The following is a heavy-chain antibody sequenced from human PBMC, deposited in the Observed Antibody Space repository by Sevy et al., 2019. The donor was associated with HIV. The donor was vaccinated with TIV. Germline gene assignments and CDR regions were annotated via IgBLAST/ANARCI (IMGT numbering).Heavy chain of an antibody. V-gene: IGHV3-30-3*01. Sequence: GESLKSSCAASGFTFSAYAVHWVRRAPGKGLEWVTVISHDGNKEDYAQSVRGRFTLSRDNTKKTLFLQRNGLRTDDTGLYYCARDNGSEFYYGMDVWGQGTTVTVSS. CDR2: ISHDGNKE. J-gene: IGHJ6*02. CDR3: ARDNGSEFYYGMDV. D-gene: IGHD3-10*01. CDR1: GFTFSAYA.